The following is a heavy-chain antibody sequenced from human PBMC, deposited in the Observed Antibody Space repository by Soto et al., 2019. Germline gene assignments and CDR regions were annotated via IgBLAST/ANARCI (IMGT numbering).Heavy chain of an antibody. CDR3: ARISNDSSSSVGTYYMDV. CDR2: IYYSGST. V-gene: IGHV4-39*01. D-gene: IGHD6-6*01. Sequence: QLQLQESGPGLVKPSETLSLTCTVSGGSISSSSYYWGWIRQPPGKGLEWIGSIYYSGSTYYNPSLKSRVTISVDTSKYQFSLKMSSVTAADTAVYYCARISNDSSSSVGTYYMDVWGKGTTVTVSS. J-gene: IGHJ6*03. CDR1: GGSISSSSYY.